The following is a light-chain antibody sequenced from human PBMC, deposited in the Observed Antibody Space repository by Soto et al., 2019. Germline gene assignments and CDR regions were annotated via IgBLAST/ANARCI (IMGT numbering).Light chain of an antibody. V-gene: IGLV2-23*01. CDR2: EGT. Sequence: QSALTQPASVSGSPGQSITISCTGTSSDVGSYDLVSWYQQHPGKPPKLMIYEGTKRPSGISNRFSGSKSGNTASLTISGLQAEDETDYYCCSYAGSNTYVFGNGTKVTVX. CDR3: CSYAGSNTYV. J-gene: IGLJ1*01. CDR1: SSDVGSYDL.